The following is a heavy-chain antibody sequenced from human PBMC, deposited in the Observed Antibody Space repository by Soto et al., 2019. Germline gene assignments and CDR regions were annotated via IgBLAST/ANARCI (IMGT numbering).Heavy chain of an antibody. V-gene: IGHV5-51*01. CDR2: IFPSDSET. J-gene: IGHJ6*02. Sequence: GESLKISCQGSGYIFARHWIGWVRHMPGKGLEWMGIIFPSDSETRYSPSFQGQVTISVDKSINTAYLQWSSLQASDTAIYYCARQGSYYYYYYGMDVWGQGTTVTVSS. CDR1: GYIFARHW. D-gene: IGHD1-26*01. CDR3: ARQGSYYYYYYGMDV.